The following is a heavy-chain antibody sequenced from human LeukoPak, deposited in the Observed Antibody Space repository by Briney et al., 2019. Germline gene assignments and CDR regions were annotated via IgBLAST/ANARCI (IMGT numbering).Heavy chain of an antibody. D-gene: IGHD3-16*02. CDR2: IYTSGST. V-gene: IGHV4-4*07. CDR3: AREPTPGLITFGGVIATNWFDP. J-gene: IGHJ5*02. Sequence: SETLSLTCTVSGGSISSYYWSWIRQPAGKGLEWIGRIYTSGSTNYNPSLKSRVTMSVDTSKNQFSLKLSSVTAADTAVYYCAREPTPGLITFGGVIATNWFDPWGQGTLVTVSS. CDR1: GGSISSYY.